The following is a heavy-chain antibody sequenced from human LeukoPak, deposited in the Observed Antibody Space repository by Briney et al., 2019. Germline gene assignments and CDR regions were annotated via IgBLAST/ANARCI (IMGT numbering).Heavy chain of an antibody. CDR3: ARGDGPRDAFDI. CDR1: GYTSTSYG. V-gene: IGHV1-18*01. J-gene: IGHJ3*02. CDR2: ISAYNGNT. Sequence: ASVKVSWKGSGYTSTSYGLSWVRQAPGQGLECMGWISAYNGNTNYAQKLQGRVTMTTDTSTSTAYMELRSLRSDDTAVYYCARGDGPRDAFDIWGQGTMVTVSS.